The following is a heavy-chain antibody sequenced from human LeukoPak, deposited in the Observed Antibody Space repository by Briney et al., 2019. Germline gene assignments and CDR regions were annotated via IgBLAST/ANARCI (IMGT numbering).Heavy chain of an antibody. Sequence: GSLRLSCVGSGFSFSSFAMSWVRQAPGRGLEWVSTISGGGSYTYFADSVKGRFTVSRDDSKSMHFLQMNSLRPEDTALYFCAKRITVSAGYYLDSWGRGTLVTVSS. V-gene: IGHV3-23*01. CDR1: GFSFSSFA. CDR2: ISGGGSYT. J-gene: IGHJ4*02. D-gene: IGHD6-19*01. CDR3: AKRITVSAGYYLDS.